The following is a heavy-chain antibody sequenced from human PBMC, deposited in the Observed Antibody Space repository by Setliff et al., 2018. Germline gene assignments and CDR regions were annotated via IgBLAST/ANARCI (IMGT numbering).Heavy chain of an antibody. CDR3: ERLVRYCSTTSCQRTSGDDF. V-gene: IGHV1-18*01. CDR1: GYTFTRYG. D-gene: IGHD2-2*01. Sequence: ASVKVSCKASGYTFTRYGISWVRQAPGKGFEWMGWIGPYNGNTYYAQKFQGRVAITTDTSAKTAYMDLRSLRSDDTAVYYCERLVRYCSTTSCQRTSGDDFWGLGTLVTVSS. J-gene: IGHJ4*02. CDR2: IGPYNGNT.